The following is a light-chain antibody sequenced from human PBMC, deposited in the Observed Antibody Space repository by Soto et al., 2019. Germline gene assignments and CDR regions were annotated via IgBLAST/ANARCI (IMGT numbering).Light chain of an antibody. J-gene: IGKJ5*01. CDR1: QSVSRSY. V-gene: IGKV3-20*01. Sequence: EIVMTQSPATLSVSPVERATLSCMARQSVSRSYLAWYQQKPGQAPRLLIYGASSRATGIPDRFSGSGSGTDFTLTISRLEPEDSAVYYCQQYGNSPISFGQGTRLEIK. CDR2: GAS. CDR3: QQYGNSPIS.